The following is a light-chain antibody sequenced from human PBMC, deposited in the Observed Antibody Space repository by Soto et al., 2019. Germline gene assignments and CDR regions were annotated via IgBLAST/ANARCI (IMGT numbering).Light chain of an antibody. V-gene: IGKV1D-13*01. J-gene: IGKJ1*01. CDR3: QQFNNYTWT. CDR1: QGISSA. Sequence: AIQLTQSPSSLSASVGDRVTITCRASQGISSALAWYQQKPGKAPKLLIYDASSLESGVASRFSGSGSGTDFNLAISSLQPEDFATYYCQQFNNYTWTFGQGTKVEIK. CDR2: DAS.